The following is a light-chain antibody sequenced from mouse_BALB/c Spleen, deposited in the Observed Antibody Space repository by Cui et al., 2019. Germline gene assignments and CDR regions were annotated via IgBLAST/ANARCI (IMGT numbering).Light chain of an antibody. Sequence: ENVLTQSPAIMAAPLGQKVTMTCSSSSSVSSSYLHWYQQKSGASPKPLIHRTSNLASGVPARFSGSGSGTSYSLTISSVEAEDDATYYCQQWSGYPFTFGSGTKLEI. CDR2: RTS. CDR3: QQWSGYPFT. J-gene: IGKJ4*01. V-gene: IGKV4-58*01. CDR1: SSVSSSY.